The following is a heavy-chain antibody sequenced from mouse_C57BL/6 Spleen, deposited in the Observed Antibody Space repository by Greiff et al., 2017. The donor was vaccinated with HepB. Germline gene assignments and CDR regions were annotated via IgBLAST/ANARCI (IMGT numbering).Heavy chain of an antibody. D-gene: IGHD1-1*01. CDR1: GFSLTSYA. Sequence: VQLKESGPGLVAPSQSLSITCTVSGFSLTSYAISWVRQPPGKGLEWLGVIWTGGGTNYNSALKSRLSISKDNSKSQVFLKMNSLQTDDTARYYCARNPYITTVVATTDWYFDVWGTGTTVTVSS. CDR3: ARNPYITTVVATTDWYFDV. V-gene: IGHV2-9-1*01. CDR2: IWTGGGT. J-gene: IGHJ1*03.